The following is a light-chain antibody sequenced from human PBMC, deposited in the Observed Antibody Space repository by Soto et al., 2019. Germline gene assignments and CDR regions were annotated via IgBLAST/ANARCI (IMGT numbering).Light chain of an antibody. V-gene: IGKV1-9*01. CDR2: AAS. Sequence: DIQLTQSPSFLSASVGDRATITCRASQGISSYLAWYQQKPAKAPKLLIYAASTLQSGVPSRFSGSGSGTEFTLTISSLQPEDFATYYCQQLNSYLTFGPGTKVDIK. J-gene: IGKJ3*01. CDR1: QGISSY. CDR3: QQLNSYLT.